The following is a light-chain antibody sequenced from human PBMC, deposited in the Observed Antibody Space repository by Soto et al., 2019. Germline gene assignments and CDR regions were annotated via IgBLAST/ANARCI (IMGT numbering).Light chain of an antibody. V-gene: IGKV1-39*01. Sequence: DIQMTQSPSSLSAYVGDRVTITCRASQSISMYLNWYQQKPGKAPNLLIYSSSSLESGVPSRFSGSGSGTDFTLTISSLQPEDFATYFCQQSYSRPRAFGQGTKVDIK. CDR1: QSISMY. CDR3: QQSYSRPRA. CDR2: SSS. J-gene: IGKJ1*01.